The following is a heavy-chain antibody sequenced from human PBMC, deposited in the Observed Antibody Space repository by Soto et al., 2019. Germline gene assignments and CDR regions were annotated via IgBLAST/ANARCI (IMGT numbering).Heavy chain of an antibody. CDR3: AKDIRGYSYGYYYYYGMDV. CDR1: GFTFDDYA. CDR2: ISWNSGSI. J-gene: IGHJ6*04. V-gene: IGHV3-9*01. D-gene: IGHD5-18*01. Sequence: GGSLRLSCAASGFTFDDYAMHWVRQAPGKGLDWVSGISWNSGSIGYADSVKGRFTISRDNAKNSLYLQMNSLRAEDTALYYCAKDIRGYSYGYYYYYGMDVSGKVTTGTVSS.